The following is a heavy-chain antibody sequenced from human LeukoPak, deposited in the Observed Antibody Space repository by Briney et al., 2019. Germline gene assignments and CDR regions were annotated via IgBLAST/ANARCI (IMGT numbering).Heavy chain of an antibody. Sequence: QPGGSLRLSCAASGFTFSNYWMHWVRQAPGKGLVWVSRINSDGSSTSYADSVKGRFTISRDNAKNTLYLQMNSLRAEDTALYYCALQFGTLDNWGQGTLVTVSS. D-gene: IGHD3-10*01. V-gene: IGHV3-74*01. CDR1: GFTFSNYW. CDR3: ALQFGTLDN. J-gene: IGHJ4*02. CDR2: INSDGSST.